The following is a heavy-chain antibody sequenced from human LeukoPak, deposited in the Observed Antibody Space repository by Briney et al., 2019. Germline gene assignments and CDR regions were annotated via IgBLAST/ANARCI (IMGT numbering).Heavy chain of an antibody. V-gene: IGHV1-3*01. D-gene: IGHD3-22*01. J-gene: IGHJ6*02. Sequence: ASVKVSCKASGYSFTNYAMHWVRQAPGQRLEWMGWINAGNGNTKYSQKFQGRVTVTRDTSASTAYMELSSLRSEDTAVYYCASSGDSSGYYYSRLYGMDVWGQGTTVTVSS. CDR3: ASSGDSSGYYYSRLYGMDV. CDR1: GYSFTNYA. CDR2: INAGNGNT.